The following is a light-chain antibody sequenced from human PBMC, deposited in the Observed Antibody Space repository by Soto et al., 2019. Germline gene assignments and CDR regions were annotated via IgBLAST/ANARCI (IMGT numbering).Light chain of an antibody. CDR2: DVS. CDR1: KSDVANYNY. J-gene: IGLJ2*01. CDR3: SSYTSTSTVI. Sequence: QSALTQPASVSGSPGQSITISCTGTKSDVANYNYVSWYQHHSGKAPQLMIYDVSYRPSGISNRFSGSKSGNTDSLTISGLQAEDEADYYCSSYTSTSTVIFGGGTKLTVL. V-gene: IGLV2-14*03.